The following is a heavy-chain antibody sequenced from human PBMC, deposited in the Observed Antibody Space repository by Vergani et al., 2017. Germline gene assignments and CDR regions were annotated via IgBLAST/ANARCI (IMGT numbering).Heavy chain of an antibody. CDR1: GVSITRGNY. CDR3: VRDLYSRGPFDV. CDR2: VFHLGTA. V-gene: IGHV4-38-2*02. D-gene: IGHD3-22*01. Sequence: QVQLQESGPGLLKTSETLSLTCNVSGVSITRGNYWGWVRQSPGTGLEWIASVFHLGTAYYNPSPRSRVRISIDAYNVLSLRLQSVTAADTAVYFCVRDLYSRGPFDVWGQGSLVTVSS. J-gene: IGHJ4*01.